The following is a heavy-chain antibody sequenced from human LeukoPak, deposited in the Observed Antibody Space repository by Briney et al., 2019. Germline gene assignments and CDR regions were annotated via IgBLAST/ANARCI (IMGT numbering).Heavy chain of an antibody. J-gene: IGHJ6*02. CDR1: GFTFSSYW. Sequence: GGSLRLSCAASGFTFSSYWMHWVRQAPGKGLVWVSRINSDGSSTSYADSVKGRFTISRDNAKNTLYLQMNSLRAEDTVVYYCAREYGSSSARYYYYGMDVWGQGTTVTVSS. CDR2: INSDGSST. V-gene: IGHV3-74*01. CDR3: AREYGSSSARYYYYGMDV. D-gene: IGHD6-6*01.